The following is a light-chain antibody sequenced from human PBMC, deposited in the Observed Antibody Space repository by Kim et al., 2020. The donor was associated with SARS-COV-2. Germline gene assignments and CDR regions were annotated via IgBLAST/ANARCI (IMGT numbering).Light chain of an antibody. CDR3: QQYGTLPYT. J-gene: IGKJ2*01. CDR2: ATS. CDR1: QCVVSNY. Sequence: LSPGDRATLTCRASQCVVSNYLAWSQQKPGHAPRLLIYATSSRATGIPDRFSGAGSGTDFTLTISRLEPEDFAVYYCQQYGTLPYTFGQGTKLE. V-gene: IGKV3-20*01.